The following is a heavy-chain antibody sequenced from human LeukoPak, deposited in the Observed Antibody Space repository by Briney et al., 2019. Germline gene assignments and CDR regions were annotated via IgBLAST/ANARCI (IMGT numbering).Heavy chain of an antibody. J-gene: IGHJ6*03. V-gene: IGHV4-34*01. Sequence: SETLSLTCAVYGGSFSGYYWSWIRQPPGKGLEWIGEINHSGSTNYNPSLKSRVTISVDTSKNQSSLKLSSVTAADTAVYYCARETRAIPYYYYYMDVWGKGTTVTVSS. D-gene: IGHD2-2*02. CDR3: ARETRAIPYYYYYMDV. CDR1: GGSFSGYY. CDR2: INHSGST.